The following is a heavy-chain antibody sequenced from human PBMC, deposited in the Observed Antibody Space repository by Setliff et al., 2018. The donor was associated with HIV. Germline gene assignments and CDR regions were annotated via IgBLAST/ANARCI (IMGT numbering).Heavy chain of an antibody. CDR1: GDSVSSDYY. V-gene: IGHV4-38-2*02. J-gene: IGHJ4*02. D-gene: IGHD3-22*01. CDR3: ARLPQCVDGNCYVEGVKNSSGYYFKGWGLGVFDF. Sequence: PSETLSLTCTVFGDSVSSDYYWGWVRQPPGKGLEFIGSVSPRGTTSFKPSLRRRVTMKIDTSKNQFSLRVTSVTAADTGVYYCARLPQCVDGNCYVEGVKNSSGYYFKGWGLGVFDFWGQGTLVTVSS. CDR2: VSPRGTT.